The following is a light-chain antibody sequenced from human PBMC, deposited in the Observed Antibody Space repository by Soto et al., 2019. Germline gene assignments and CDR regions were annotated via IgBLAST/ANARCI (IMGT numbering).Light chain of an antibody. CDR1: QTINNW. V-gene: IGKV1-5*03. CDR2: KAS. CDR3: QQYYSSWT. J-gene: IGKJ1*01. Sequence: DIQMTQSPSTLSASVGDRVTITCRASQTINNWLAWYQQKPGKAPKLLIYKASTLESGAPSRFSGSGSETEFNFTISSLQPDDLATYYCQQYYSSWTFGQGTKVDIK.